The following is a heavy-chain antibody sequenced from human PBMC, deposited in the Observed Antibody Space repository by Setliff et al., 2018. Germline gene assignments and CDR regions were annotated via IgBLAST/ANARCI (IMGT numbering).Heavy chain of an antibody. V-gene: IGHV4-4*02. Sequence: PSETLSLTCAVSGDSISSGNWWSWVRQPPEKGLEWIGEINHSGNTNYNPSLKSRVTISVDKSTNQFSLKLNSVTAADTAVYYCVRTDYSDGRYSMDVWGKGTTVPVSS. CDR1: GDSISSGNW. D-gene: IGHD6-19*01. CDR2: INHSGNT. J-gene: IGHJ6*03. CDR3: VRTDYSDGRYSMDV.